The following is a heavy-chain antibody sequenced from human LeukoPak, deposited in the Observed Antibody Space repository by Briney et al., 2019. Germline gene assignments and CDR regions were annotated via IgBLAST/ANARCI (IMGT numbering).Heavy chain of an antibody. V-gene: IGHV3-73*01. Sequence: GGSLKLSCAASGFTFSGSAMHWVRQASGKGLEWVGRIRSKANSYATAYAASVKGRFTISRDDSKNTAYLQMNSLKTEDTAVCYCTRLGSGSLGGYWGQGTLVTVSS. CDR3: TRLGSGSLGGY. CDR1: GFTFSGSA. J-gene: IGHJ4*02. CDR2: IRSKANSYAT. D-gene: IGHD1-26*01.